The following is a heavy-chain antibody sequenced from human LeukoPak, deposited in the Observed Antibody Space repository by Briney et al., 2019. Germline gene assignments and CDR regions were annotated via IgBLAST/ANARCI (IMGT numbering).Heavy chain of an antibody. CDR2: ISISSSTI. Sequence: GGSLRLSCAASGFTFSSYSMNWVRQAPGKGPEWVSYISISSSTIYYADSVKGRFTISRDNAKNSLYLQMNSLRAEDTAVYYCATIRTPSYYYGSGAYDFDYWGQGTLVTVSS. V-gene: IGHV3-48*01. J-gene: IGHJ4*02. CDR1: GFTFSSYS. D-gene: IGHD3-10*01. CDR3: ATIRTPSYYYGSGAYDFDY.